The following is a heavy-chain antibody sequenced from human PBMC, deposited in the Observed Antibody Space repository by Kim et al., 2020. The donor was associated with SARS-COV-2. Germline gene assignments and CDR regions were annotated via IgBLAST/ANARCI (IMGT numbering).Heavy chain of an antibody. Sequence: ASVKVSCKASGYTFDSYFMHWVRQAPGQGLEWMGRIDPPSGSPSYAPKFQGRVTMTRDTSKSTVYMELSSLRSDDTAVYYCARVGLTGAPFDFWGQGTVV. J-gene: IGHJ4*02. CDR3: ARVGLTGAPFDF. CDR1: GYTFDSYF. CDR2: IDPPSGSP. D-gene: IGHD3-9*01. V-gene: IGHV1-46*02.